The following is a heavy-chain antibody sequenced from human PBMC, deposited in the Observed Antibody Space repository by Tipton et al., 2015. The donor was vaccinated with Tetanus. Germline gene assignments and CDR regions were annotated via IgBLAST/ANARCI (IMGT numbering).Heavy chain of an antibody. Sequence: TLSLTCTVSGVSISSNSYYWGWIRQPPGKGLEWIGTVFHRGTTYHNPSLKSRVTISVDTSKNQFSLKLTSVTAADTAVYYCARWIAVTGTDFDFWGQGTLVTVSS. V-gene: IGHV4-39*01. CDR3: ARWIAVTGTDFDF. CDR1: GVSISSNSYY. D-gene: IGHD6-19*01. CDR2: VFHRGTT. J-gene: IGHJ4*02.